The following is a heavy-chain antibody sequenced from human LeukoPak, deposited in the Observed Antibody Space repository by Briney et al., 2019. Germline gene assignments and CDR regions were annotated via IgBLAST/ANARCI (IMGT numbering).Heavy chain of an antibody. CDR3: ARVGYCSSTSCYDPFFDY. CDR1: GFTFSSYS. V-gene: IGHV3-48*01. Sequence: GGSLRLSCAASGFTFSSYSMNWVRQAPGKGLEWVSYISSSSSTIYYADSVKGRFTISRDNAKNSLYLQMNSLRAEDTAVYYCARVGYCSSTSCYDPFFDYWGQGTLVTVSS. J-gene: IGHJ4*02. CDR2: ISSSSSTI. D-gene: IGHD2-2*01.